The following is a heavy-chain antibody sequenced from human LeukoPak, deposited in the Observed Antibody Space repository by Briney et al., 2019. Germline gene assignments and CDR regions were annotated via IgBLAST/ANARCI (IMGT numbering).Heavy chain of an antibody. Sequence: SETLSLTCAVYGGSFSGYYWSWIRQPPGKGLEWIGEINHSGSTNYNPSLKSRVTISVDTSKNQFSLKLSSVTAADTAVYYCHTIFGAIGSFDYWGQGTLVTVSS. V-gene: IGHV4-34*01. CDR2: INHSGST. CDR3: HTIFGAIGSFDY. CDR1: GGSFSGYY. J-gene: IGHJ4*02. D-gene: IGHD3-3*01.